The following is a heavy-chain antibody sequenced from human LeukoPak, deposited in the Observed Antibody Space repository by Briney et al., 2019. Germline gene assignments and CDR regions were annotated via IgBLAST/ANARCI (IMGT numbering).Heavy chain of an antibody. V-gene: IGHV3-74*01. CDR2: IISDGSSP. J-gene: IGHJ4*02. Sequence: PGRSLRLSCGASGFTFSSYAMHWVRQAPGKGLVWVSRIISDGSSPSYADSVKGRFTISRDNSKNTLYLQMNNLSAEDTAVYYCARETSGSFPYWGQGTLVTVSS. CDR3: ARETSGSFPY. CDR1: GFTFSSYA. D-gene: IGHD2-15*01.